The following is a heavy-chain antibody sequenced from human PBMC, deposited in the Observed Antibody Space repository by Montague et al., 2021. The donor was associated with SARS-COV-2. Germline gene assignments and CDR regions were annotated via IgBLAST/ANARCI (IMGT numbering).Heavy chain of an antibody. CDR3: AREGITTPGADWMLLHYHGMDV. CDR1: GGSISAYY. J-gene: IGHJ6*02. D-gene: IGHD1-20*01. CDR2: MYNSRSS. V-gene: IGHV4-59*13. Sequence: SETLSLTCTVSGGSISAYYWSWIRQPPGKGLEWIAYMYNSRSSNYNPSLKSRVSISVDTSKSQFSLKLTSVTAADTAVYYCAREGITTPGADWMLLHYHGMDVWGQGTTVTVSS.